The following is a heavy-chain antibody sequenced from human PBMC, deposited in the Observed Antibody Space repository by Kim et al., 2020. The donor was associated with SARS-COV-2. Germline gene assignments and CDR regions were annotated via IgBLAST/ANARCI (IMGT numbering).Heavy chain of an antibody. V-gene: IGHV3-7*01. CDR1: GFTFSTNW. CDR2: IKKDGTEK. J-gene: IGHJ3*01. D-gene: IGHD5-18*01. CDR3: AKDRIQLWSDAYDV. Sequence: GGSLRLSCAASGFTFSTNWMTWVRQAPGKGLEWVANIKKDGTEKYYVDSVKGRFTVSRDNAKNSLYLQMNSLRAEDTAVYYCAKDRIQLWSDAYDVWGQGTMVTVSS.